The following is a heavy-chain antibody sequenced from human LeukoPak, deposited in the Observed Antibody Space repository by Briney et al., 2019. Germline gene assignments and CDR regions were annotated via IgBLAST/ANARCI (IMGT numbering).Heavy chain of an antibody. V-gene: IGHV3-30-3*01. CDR1: GFTFSSYA. Sequence: GGSLRLSCAASGFTFSSYAMHWVRQAPGKGLEWVAVISYDGSNKYYADSVKGRFTISRDNSKNTLYLQMNSLRAEDTAVCYCATFGNYYDSSGYYLTTSDYWGQGTLVTVSS. CDR3: ATFGNYYDSSGYYLTTSDY. CDR2: ISYDGSNK. D-gene: IGHD3-22*01. J-gene: IGHJ4*02.